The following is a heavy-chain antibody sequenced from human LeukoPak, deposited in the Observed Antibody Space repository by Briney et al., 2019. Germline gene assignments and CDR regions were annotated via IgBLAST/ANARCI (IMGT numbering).Heavy chain of an antibody. CDR1: GGTFSSYA. CDR3: ASSYCSGGSCYSGAYYYGMDV. Sequence: SVKVSCKASGGTFSSYAISWVRQAPRQGLEWMGRIIPILGIANYAQKFQGRVTITADKSTSTAYMELSSLRSEDTAVYYCASSYCSGGSCYSGAYYYGMDVWGQGTTVTVSS. V-gene: IGHV1-69*04. CDR2: IIPILGIA. J-gene: IGHJ6*02. D-gene: IGHD2-15*01.